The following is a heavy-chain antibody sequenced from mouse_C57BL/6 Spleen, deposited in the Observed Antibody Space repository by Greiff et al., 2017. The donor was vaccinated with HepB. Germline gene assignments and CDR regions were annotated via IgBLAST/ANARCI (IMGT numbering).Heavy chain of an antibody. J-gene: IGHJ3*01. Sequence: DVKLVESGGGLVKPGGSLKLSCAASGFTFSDYGMHWVRQAPEKGLEWVAYISSGSSTIYYADTVKGRFTISRDNAKNTLFLQMTSLRSEDTAMYYCARSGGYAWFAYWGQGTLVTVSA. D-gene: IGHD2-2*01. V-gene: IGHV5-17*01. CDR3: ARSGGYAWFAY. CDR1: GFTFSDYG. CDR2: ISSGSSTI.